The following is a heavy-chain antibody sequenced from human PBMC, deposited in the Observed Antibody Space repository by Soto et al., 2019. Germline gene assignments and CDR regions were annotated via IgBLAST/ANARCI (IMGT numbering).Heavy chain of an antibody. CDR3: ASNNWFDP. Sequence: QLQLQESSPELVKPSETLSLTCTVSGGTISSSGYYWGGILQPPGKGLEWIGAIYYSGSTYYNPSLNSRVPLSVVTSKNQFSLKLSYVTAANTAVYYCASNNWFDPWGQGTLVTVSS. V-gene: IGHV4-39*01. CDR2: IYYSGST. CDR1: GGTISSSGYY. J-gene: IGHJ5*02.